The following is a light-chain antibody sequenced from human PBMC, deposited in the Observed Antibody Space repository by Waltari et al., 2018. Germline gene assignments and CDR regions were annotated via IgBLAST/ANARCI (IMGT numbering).Light chain of an antibody. CDR3: SSYAGNNNLV. CDR1: SSDVGDY. Sequence: QSALTQPPSASGSPGQSVATPCPGTSSDVGDYVPWYQQHPGKAPKLPISEVTKRPSGVPDHFSGSKSGSTASLTVSGLQAEDEADYYCSSYAGNNNLVFGGGTKLTVL. J-gene: IGLJ2*01. CDR2: EVT. V-gene: IGLV2-8*01.